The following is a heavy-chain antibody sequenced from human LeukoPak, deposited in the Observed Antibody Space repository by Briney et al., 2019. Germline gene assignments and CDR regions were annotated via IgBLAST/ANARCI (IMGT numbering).Heavy chain of an antibody. CDR1: GGSISSGGYY. J-gene: IGHJ4*02. CDR2: IYHSGST. CDR3: ARLYDYGDYVSIPSPSSERRYFDY. V-gene: IGHV4-30-2*01. D-gene: IGHD4-17*01. Sequence: PSQTLSLTCTVSGGSISSGGYYWSWIRQPPGKGLEWIGYIYHSGSTYYNPSLKSRVTISVDRSKNQFSLKLSSVTAADTAVYYCARLYDYGDYVSIPSPSSERRYFDYWGQGTLVTVSS.